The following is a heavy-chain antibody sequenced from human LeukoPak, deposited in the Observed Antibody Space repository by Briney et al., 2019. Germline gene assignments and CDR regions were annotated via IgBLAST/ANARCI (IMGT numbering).Heavy chain of an antibody. J-gene: IGHJ4*02. CDR1: GYSISSGYY. D-gene: IGHD3-22*01. CDR3: ARAVAYYYDSSGYPPPYFDY. V-gene: IGHV4-38-2*02. CDR2: IYHSGST. Sequence: SETLSLTCTVSGYSISSGYYWGWIRQPPGKGLEWIGSIYHSGSTYYNPSLKSRVTISVDTSKNQFSLKLSSVTAADTAVYYCARAVAYYYDSSGYPPPYFDYWGQGTLVTVSP.